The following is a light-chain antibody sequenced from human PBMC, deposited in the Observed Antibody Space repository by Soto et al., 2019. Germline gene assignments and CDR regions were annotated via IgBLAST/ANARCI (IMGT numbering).Light chain of an antibody. J-gene: IGKJ1*01. CDR3: QQYNKWRT. CDR2: GAS. Sequence: EIVMTQSPATLSVSPGERATLSCRASESVSSNLAWYQQKPGQAPRLLIYGASTRATGIPARISGSGSGTEFTLTISSLQSEDFAVDYCQQYNKWRTFGQGTKVEVK. CDR1: ESVSSN. V-gene: IGKV3-15*01.